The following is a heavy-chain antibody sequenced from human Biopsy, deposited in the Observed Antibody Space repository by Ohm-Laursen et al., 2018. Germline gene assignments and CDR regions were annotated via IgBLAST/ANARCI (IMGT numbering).Heavy chain of an antibody. Sequence: LRLSCLPSGFTYTSYEMNWVREASGKGLAWVANIHYTGSPIYYADSVRGRFTISRDNGEYSLFLQMNSLRVDDTAVYLCVRRIPLYGLGVWGQGTMVTVSS. CDR2: IHYTGSPI. V-gene: IGHV3-48*03. CDR1: GFTYTSYE. CDR3: VRRIPLYGLGV. D-gene: IGHD2-2*02. J-gene: IGHJ6*02.